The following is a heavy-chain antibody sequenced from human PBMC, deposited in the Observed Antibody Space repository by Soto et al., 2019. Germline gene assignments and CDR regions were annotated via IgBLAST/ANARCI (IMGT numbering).Heavy chain of an antibody. Sequence: SETLSRTCTVSGGSISSSIYYWGWIRQPPGKGLEWIGSIYYSGSTYYNPSLKSRVTISVDTSKNQFSLKLSSVTAADTAVYYCARLLGYCSGGSCNNWFDPWGQGTLVTVSS. CDR2: IYYSGST. J-gene: IGHJ5*02. D-gene: IGHD2-15*01. CDR1: GGSISSSIYY. V-gene: IGHV4-39*01. CDR3: ARLLGYCSGGSCNNWFDP.